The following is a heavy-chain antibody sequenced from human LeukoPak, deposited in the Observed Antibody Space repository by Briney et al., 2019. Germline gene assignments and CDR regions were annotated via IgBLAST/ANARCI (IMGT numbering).Heavy chain of an antibody. V-gene: IGHV3-30*02. CDR3: AKDMVRGVITVFDY. CDR1: GFTFSSYG. CDR2: IRYDGSNK. Sequence: GGSLRLSCTASGFTFSSYGMHWVRQAPGKGLEWVAFIRYDGSNKYYADSVKGRFTISRDNSKNTLYLQMNSLRAEDTAVYYCAKDMVRGVITVFDYWGQGTLVTVSS. D-gene: IGHD3-10*01. J-gene: IGHJ4*02.